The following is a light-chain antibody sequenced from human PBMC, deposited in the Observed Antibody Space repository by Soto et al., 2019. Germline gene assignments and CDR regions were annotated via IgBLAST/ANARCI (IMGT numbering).Light chain of an antibody. Sequence: QSVLTQPPSVSAAPGQKVTISCSGSSSNIGNKFVSWYQQFPGTIPRLLIYDYDKRPSGISDRFSGSKSGTSATLVITGLQTGDEADYYCGTWDNSLSGVVFGGGTKLTV. CDR1: SSNIGNKF. V-gene: IGLV1-51*01. CDR3: GTWDNSLSGVV. CDR2: DYD. J-gene: IGLJ2*01.